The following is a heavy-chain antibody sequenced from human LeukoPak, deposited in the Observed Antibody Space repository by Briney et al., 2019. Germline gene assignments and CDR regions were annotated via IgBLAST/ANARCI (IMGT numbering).Heavy chain of an antibody. CDR2: ISGIGGRT. CDR3: ARGGLDYGGNSGLDY. D-gene: IGHD4-23*01. CDR1: GFTFSSYA. V-gene: IGHV3-23*01. Sequence: GGSLRLSCAASGFTFSSYAMSWVRQAPGNGLEWVSAISGIGGRTYYADSVKGRFTISRDNSKNTLYLQMNSLRAEDTAVYYCARGGLDYGGNSGLDYWGQGTLVTVSS. J-gene: IGHJ4*02.